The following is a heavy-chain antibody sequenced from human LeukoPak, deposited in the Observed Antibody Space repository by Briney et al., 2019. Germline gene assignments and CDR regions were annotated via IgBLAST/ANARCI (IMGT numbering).Heavy chain of an antibody. CDR3: ARNIVVVTATYGYWFDP. CDR1: GGSISSYY. Sequence: SETLSLTCTVSGGSISSYYWSWIRQPPGKGLEWIGYIYYSGSTNYNPSLKSRVTISVDTSRNQFSLKLSSVTAADTAVYYCARNIVVVTATYGYWFDPWGQGTLVTVSS. V-gene: IGHV4-59*01. CDR2: IYYSGST. J-gene: IGHJ5*02. D-gene: IGHD2-21*02.